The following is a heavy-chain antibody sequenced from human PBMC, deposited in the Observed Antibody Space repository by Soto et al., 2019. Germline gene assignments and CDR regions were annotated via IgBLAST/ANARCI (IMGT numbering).Heavy chain of an antibody. D-gene: IGHD4-17*01. CDR3: ARTGQAYDYGDYQIDY. V-gene: IGHV3-33*01. CDR2: IWYDGSNK. J-gene: IGHJ4*02. CDR1: GFTFSSYG. Sequence: PGGSLRLSCAASGFTFSSYGMHWVRQAPGKGLEWVAVIWYDGSNKYYADSVKGRFTISRDNSKNTLYLQMNSLRAEDTAVYYCARTGQAYDYGDYQIDYWGQGTLVTVSS.